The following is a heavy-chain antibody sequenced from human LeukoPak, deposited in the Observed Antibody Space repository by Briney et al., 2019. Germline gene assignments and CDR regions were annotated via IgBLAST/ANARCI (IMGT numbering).Heavy chain of an antibody. V-gene: IGHV1-46*01. CDR2: INPSGGST. Sequence: GASVKVSCKASGYTFTSYYMHWVRQAPGQGLEWMGIINPSGGSTSYAQKFQGRVTMTRDMSTSTVYMELGSLRSEDTAVYYCARDWGYCSSTSCYGEYYFDYWGQGTLVTVSS. J-gene: IGHJ4*02. D-gene: IGHD2-2*01. CDR3: ARDWGYCSSTSCYGEYYFDY. CDR1: GYTFTSYY.